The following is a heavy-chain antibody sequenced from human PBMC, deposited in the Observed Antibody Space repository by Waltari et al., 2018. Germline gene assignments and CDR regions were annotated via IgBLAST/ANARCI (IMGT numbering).Heavy chain of an antibody. D-gene: IGHD1-26*01. CDR3: ARGGGTFSKPQYFDS. CDR1: GYIFTTFG. Sequence: QVQLVQSGSELKKSGASVKVSCKASGYIFTTFGINWVRQAPGKGLEWMGWIKTHTGNPTYVQGFTGRFVFSLDTSVSTAYLQISSLKAEDSAIYYCARGGGTFSKPQYFDSWGQGTRVTVSS. CDR2: IKTHTGNP. V-gene: IGHV7-4-1*02. J-gene: IGHJ4*02.